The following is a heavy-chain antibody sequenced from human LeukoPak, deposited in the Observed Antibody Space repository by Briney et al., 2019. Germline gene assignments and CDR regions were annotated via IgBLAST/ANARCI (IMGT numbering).Heavy chain of an antibody. J-gene: IGHJ4*02. V-gene: IGHV3-66*01. CDR3: ARDLTAYFDY. D-gene: IGHD3-16*01. Sequence: PGGSLRLSCAASGFTFSNAWMSWVRQAPGKGLEWVSVIYSGGSTYYADSVKGRFTISRDNSKKTLYLQMNSLRAEDTAVYYCARDLTAYFDYWGQGTLVTVSS. CDR1: GFTFSNAW. CDR2: IYSGGST.